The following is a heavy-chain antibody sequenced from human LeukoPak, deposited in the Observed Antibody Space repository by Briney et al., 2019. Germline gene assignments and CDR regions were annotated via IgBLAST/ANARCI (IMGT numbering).Heavy chain of an antibody. D-gene: IGHD3-22*01. CDR3: ARDYFDSSLYLGY. V-gene: IGHV4-61*09. J-gene: IGHJ4*02. CDR2: IYTRGGT. CDR1: DGSIISAHHH. Sequence: SETLSLTCTVSDGSIISAHHHWNWIRQSAGKGLEWIGHIYTRGGTKYNPSLKGRVSISIDTSKSQFSLKLTSVLAADTGVYYCARDYFDSSLYLGYWGQGALVTVSS.